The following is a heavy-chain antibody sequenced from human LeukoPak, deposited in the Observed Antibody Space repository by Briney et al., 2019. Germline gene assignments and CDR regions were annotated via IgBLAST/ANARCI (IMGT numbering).Heavy chain of an antibody. CDR1: GGSISSYY. J-gene: IGHJ4*01. V-gene: IGHV4-59*01. CDR3: ARYSIAAAGREYYFDY. Sequence: TSETLSLTCTVSGGSISSYYWSWIRQPPGKGLEWIGYIYYSGSTNYNPSLKSRVTISVDTSKNQFSLKLSSVTAADTAVYYCARYSIAAAGREYYFDYWGQEPWSPSPQ. D-gene: IGHD6-13*01. CDR2: IYYSGST.